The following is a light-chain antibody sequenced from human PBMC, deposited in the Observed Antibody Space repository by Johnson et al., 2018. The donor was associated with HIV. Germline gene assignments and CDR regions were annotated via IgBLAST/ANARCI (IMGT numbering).Light chain of an antibody. CDR2: DNN. V-gene: IGLV1-51*01. CDR3: GTWDSSLSANV. Sequence: QSVLTQPPSVSAAPGQKVTISCSGSSCDIGNNYVSWHQQLPGTAPKLLIYDNNNRSSGIPDRISGSKSGTSATLGITGLQTGDEADYYCGTWDSSLSANVFGTGTKVTVL. CDR1: SCDIGNNY. J-gene: IGLJ1*01.